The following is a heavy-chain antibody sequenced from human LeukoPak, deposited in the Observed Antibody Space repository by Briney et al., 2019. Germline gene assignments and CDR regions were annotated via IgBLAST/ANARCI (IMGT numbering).Heavy chain of an antibody. D-gene: IGHD3-3*01. J-gene: IGHJ6*02. CDR1: GVTLSNYA. Sequence: GGSLRLSCVASGVTLSNYAMSWARQAPGKGLEWVSGISSSGSGGNTYYADSVKGRFTISRDNAKNSLYLQMNSLRAEDTAVYYCARDTFGVVTIRYFDWPKTDYYYGMDVWGQGTTVTVSS. CDR2: ISSSGSGGNT. V-gene: IGHV3-23*01. CDR3: ARDTFGVVTIRYFDWPKTDYYYGMDV.